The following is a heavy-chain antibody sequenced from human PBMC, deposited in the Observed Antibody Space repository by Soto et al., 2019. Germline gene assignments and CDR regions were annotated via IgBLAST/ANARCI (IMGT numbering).Heavy chain of an antibody. V-gene: IGHV1-69*12. Sequence: QVQLVQSGAEVKKPGSSVKVSCKASGGTFSSYAISWVRQAPGQGLEWMGGIIPIFGTANYAQKFQGRVTITADESTSTAYMELSSLRSEDTAVYYCARLNHCISTSCYGPPHTQPLDYWGQGTLVTVSS. J-gene: IGHJ4*02. CDR1: GGTFSSYA. D-gene: IGHD2-2*01. CDR3: ARLNHCISTSCYGPPHTQPLDY. CDR2: IIPIFGTA.